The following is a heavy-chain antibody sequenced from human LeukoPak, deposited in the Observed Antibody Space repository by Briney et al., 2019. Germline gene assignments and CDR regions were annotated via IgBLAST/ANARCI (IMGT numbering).Heavy chain of an antibody. CDR1: GFTFSSYG. CDR3: VRAGY. J-gene: IGHJ4*02. Sequence: PGRSLRLSCAASGFTFSSYGMHWVRQAPGKGLEWEAVISYDGSNKYYADSVKGRFTISRDNSKNTLYLQMNSLRAEDTAVYYCVRAGYWGQGTLVTVSS. D-gene: IGHD6-19*01. V-gene: IGHV3-30*03. CDR2: ISYDGSNK.